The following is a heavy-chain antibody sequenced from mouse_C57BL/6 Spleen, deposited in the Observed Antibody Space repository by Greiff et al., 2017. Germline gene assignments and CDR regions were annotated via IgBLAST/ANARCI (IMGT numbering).Heavy chain of an antibody. CDR2: IHPNSGST. J-gene: IGHJ3*01. CDR1: GYTFTSYW. V-gene: IGHV1-64*01. Sequence: QVQLQQPGAELVKPGASVKLSCKASGYTFTSYWMHWVKQRPGQGLEWIGMIHPNSGSTNYNEKFKSKATLTVDKSSSTAYMQLSSLTSEDSAVYYCANPGEGYYDYDEGLGFAYWGQGTLVTVSA. D-gene: IGHD2-4*01. CDR3: ANPGEGYYDYDEGLGFAY.